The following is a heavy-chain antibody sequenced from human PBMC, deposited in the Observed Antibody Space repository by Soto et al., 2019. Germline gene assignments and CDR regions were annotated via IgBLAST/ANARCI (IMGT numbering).Heavy chain of an antibody. Sequence: QVQLQESGPGLVKPSQTLSLTCTVSGGSISSGGYYWSWIRQHPGKGLEWIGYIYYSGSTYYNPSLKRRVTISVETYKNQFSLKLSSVTAADTAVYYCARGSNYGSGPASPQLEFDPWGQGTLVTVSS. CDR3: ARGSNYGSGPASPQLEFDP. D-gene: IGHD3-10*01. J-gene: IGHJ5*02. CDR2: IYYSGST. CDR1: GGSISSGGYY. V-gene: IGHV4-31*03.